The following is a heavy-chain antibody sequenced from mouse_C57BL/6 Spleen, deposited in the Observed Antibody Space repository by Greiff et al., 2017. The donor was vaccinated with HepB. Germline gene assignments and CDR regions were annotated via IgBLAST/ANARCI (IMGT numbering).Heavy chain of an antibody. J-gene: IGHJ2*01. CDR1: GYTFTSYW. CDR3: ARRERYYDYFDY. Sequence: VQLQQPGAELVKPGASVKMSCKASGYTFTSYWITWVKQRPGQGLEWIGDIYPGSGSTNYNEKFKSKATLTVDTSSSTAYMQLSSLTSEDSAVYYCARRERYYDYFDYWGQGTTLTVSS. D-gene: IGHD2-4*01. CDR2: IYPGSGST. V-gene: IGHV1-55*01.